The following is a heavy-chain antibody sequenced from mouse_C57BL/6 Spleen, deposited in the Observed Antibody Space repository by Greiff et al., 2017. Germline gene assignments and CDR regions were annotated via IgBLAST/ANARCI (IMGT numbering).Heavy chain of an antibody. D-gene: IGHD4-1*01. CDR1: GFTFSDYY. Sequence: EVKVVESEGGLVQPGSSMKLSCTASGFTFSDYYMAWVRQVPEKGLEWVANINYDGSSTYYLDSLKSRFIISRDNAKNILYLQMSSLKSEDTATYYCARETGMYYFDYWGQGTTLTVSS. J-gene: IGHJ2*01. CDR2: INYDGSST. V-gene: IGHV5-16*01. CDR3: ARETGMYYFDY.